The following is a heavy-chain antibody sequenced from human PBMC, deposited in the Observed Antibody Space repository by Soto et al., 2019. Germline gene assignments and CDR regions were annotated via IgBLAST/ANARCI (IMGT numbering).Heavy chain of an antibody. J-gene: IGHJ4*02. CDR1: GNYFTVDF. D-gene: IGHD3-16*02. CDR2: INHIRSI. V-gene: IGHV4-34*01. Sequence: PSETLSLACAVYGNYFTVDFWTWIRQSPGKGLEWIGEINHIRSIHSNPSLKSRVTISVDTSKSQFSLSLSSVTAAETAVYYCARRRYDIVWGSYRSLYFDFWGQVTLVT. CDR3: ARRRYDIVWGSYRSLYFDF.